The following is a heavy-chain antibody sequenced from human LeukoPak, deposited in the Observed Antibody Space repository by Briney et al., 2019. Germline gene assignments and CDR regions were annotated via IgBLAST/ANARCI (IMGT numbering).Heavy chain of an antibody. CDR2: IFYSGAT. V-gene: IGHV4-39*01. CDR3: ARHRQWMLLPDY. J-gene: IGHJ4*02. Sequence: SETLSLTCTVSGDSISINYNWGWIRQPPGKGLEWIGSIFYSGATYYSPSLKRRVTISVDTSKNQFSLKLSSMTAADTAVYYCARHRQWMLLPDYWGQGTLVTVSS. CDR1: GDSISINYN. D-gene: IGHD3-3*01.